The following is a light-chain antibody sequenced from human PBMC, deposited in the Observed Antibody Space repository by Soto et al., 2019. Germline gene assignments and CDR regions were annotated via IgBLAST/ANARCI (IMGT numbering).Light chain of an antibody. J-gene: IGKJ4*01. Sequence: DIVMTQSPVTLSVSPGERATLSCRASQSVSTNLAWYQQKPGQAPRLLIYDTSIRATGVPARFSGSRSGAEFTLTISSLQSEDFAVYYCQHYVTWPLTFGGGTKVDIK. CDR2: DTS. V-gene: IGKV3-15*01. CDR1: QSVSTN. CDR3: QHYVTWPLT.